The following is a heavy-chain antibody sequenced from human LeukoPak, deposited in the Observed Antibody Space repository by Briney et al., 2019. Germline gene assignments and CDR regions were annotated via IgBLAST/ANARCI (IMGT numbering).Heavy chain of an antibody. CDR1: GFTFSNYW. CDR2: IKQDGSDK. J-gene: IGHJ4*02. D-gene: IGHD2-21*01. Sequence: PGGSLRLSCGASGFTFSNYWMRWVRQAPGKGLEWVANIKQDGSDKYYVDSVRGRFTISRDNAKNSLYLQMNSLRAEDTAVYYCVRKPYGTFDHCGQGTLVTVSS. V-gene: IGHV3-7*01. CDR3: VRKPYGTFDH.